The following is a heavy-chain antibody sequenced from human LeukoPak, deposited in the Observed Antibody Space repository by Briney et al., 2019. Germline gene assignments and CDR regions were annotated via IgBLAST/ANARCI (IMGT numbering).Heavy chain of an antibody. Sequence: PSETLSLTCAVSGYSISRAYYWGRIRQPPGKGLEWIGSIYHSGSTYYNPSLKSRVTISVDTSKNQSSLKLGSVTAADTAMYYCAGNVDTAMITFDYWGQGTLVTVSS. CDR3: AGNVDTAMITFDY. CDR2: IYHSGST. D-gene: IGHD5-18*01. CDR1: GYSISRAYY. J-gene: IGHJ4*02. V-gene: IGHV4-38-2*01.